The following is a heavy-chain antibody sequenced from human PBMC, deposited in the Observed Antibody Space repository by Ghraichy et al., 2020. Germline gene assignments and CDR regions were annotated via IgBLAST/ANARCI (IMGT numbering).Heavy chain of an antibody. CDR1: GYSISSGYY. Sequence: SETLSLTCAVSGYSISSGYYWGWIRQPPGKGLEWIGSIYHSGSTYYNPSLKSRVTISVDTSKNQFSLKLSSVTAADTAVYYCASGYYGDVVTLDYWGQGTLVTVSS. CDR2: IYHSGST. V-gene: IGHV4-38-2*01. CDR3: ASGYYGDVVTLDY. J-gene: IGHJ4*02. D-gene: IGHD3-22*01.